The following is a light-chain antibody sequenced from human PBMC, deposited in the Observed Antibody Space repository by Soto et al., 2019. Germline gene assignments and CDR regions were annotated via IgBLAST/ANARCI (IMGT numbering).Light chain of an antibody. CDR2: EVS. CDR1: SSDIGGYNY. Sequence: QSALTQPASVSGSPGQSITISCTGTSSDIGGYNYVSWYQQHPGKAPKLMIYEVSNRPSGVYNRFSGSKSGNTASLTISGLQAEDEAYYYCSSFTSSSTGVFGGGTQRPS. V-gene: IGLV2-14*01. CDR3: SSFTSSSTGV. J-gene: IGLJ3*02.